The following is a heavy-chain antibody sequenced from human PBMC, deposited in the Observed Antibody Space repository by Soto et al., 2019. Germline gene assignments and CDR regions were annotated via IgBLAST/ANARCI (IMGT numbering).Heavy chain of an antibody. CDR1: EGTFNSYA. V-gene: IGHV1-69*01. Sequence: QAQVVQSGAEVRKPGSSVKLSCKASEGTFNSYAIAWVRQAPGQGLEWMGGIIPYYNTLNYAQKFQDRVTITADDSTNTDYMELRSLRSDDTAVYFCASGASRWYPYFFDSWAQGTLVTVSS. CDR3: ASGASRWYPYFFDS. D-gene: IGHD6-13*01. CDR2: IIPYYNTL. J-gene: IGHJ4*02.